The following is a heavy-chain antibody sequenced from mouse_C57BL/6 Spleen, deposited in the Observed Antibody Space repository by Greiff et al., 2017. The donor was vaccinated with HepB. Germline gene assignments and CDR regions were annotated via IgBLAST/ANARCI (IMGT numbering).Heavy chain of an antibody. D-gene: IGHD2-2*01. J-gene: IGHJ4*01. Sequence: EVQVVESGGGLVQPKGSLKLSCAASGFTFNTYAMHWVRQAPGKGLEWVARIRSKSSNYATYYADSVKDRFTISRDDSQSMLYLQMNNLKTEDTAMYYCVRDEGYDGGSAMDYWGQGTSVTVSS. CDR2: IRSKSSNYAT. CDR3: VRDEGYDGGSAMDY. CDR1: GFTFNTYA. V-gene: IGHV10-3*01.